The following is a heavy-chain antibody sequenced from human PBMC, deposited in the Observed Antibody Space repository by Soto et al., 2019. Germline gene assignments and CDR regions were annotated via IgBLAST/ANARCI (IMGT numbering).Heavy chain of an antibody. V-gene: IGHV4-34*01. CDR2: INHSGST. Sequence: SETLSLTCAVYGGSFSGYYWSWIRQPPGKGLEWIGEINHSGSTNYNPSLKSRVTKSVDTSKNQFSLKLSSVTAADTAVYYCASRRYSYIAARPMDVWGKGTTVTVSS. D-gene: IGHD6-6*01. J-gene: IGHJ6*04. CDR3: ASRRYSYIAARPMDV. CDR1: GGSFSGYY.